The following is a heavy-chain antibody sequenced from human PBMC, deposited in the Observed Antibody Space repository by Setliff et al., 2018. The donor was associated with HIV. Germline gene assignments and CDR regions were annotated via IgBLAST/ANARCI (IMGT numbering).Heavy chain of an antibody. J-gene: IGHJ6*02. V-gene: IGHV1-58*02. Sequence: ASVMVSCKASGFTFSSSAMQWVRQARGQRLEYIGWIVVGSGDTNYSQKFQERLTITRDMSTSTAYMELNSLRSKDTAVYYCAAGEITMVRGVIRYYYYGMDVWGQGTTVTVSS. CDR3: AAGEITMVRGVIRYYYYGMDV. CDR2: IVVGSGDT. D-gene: IGHD3-10*01. CDR1: GFTFSSSA.